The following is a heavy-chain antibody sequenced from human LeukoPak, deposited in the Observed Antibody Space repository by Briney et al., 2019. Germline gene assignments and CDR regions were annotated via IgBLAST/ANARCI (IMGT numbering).Heavy chain of an antibody. J-gene: IGHJ4*02. CDR3: AASLPSIAAAGTDFAD. CDR1: GFTFTRSA. Sequence: SVKVSFKASGFTFTRSAVQWVRQARGQRLEWIGWIVVGSGNTKYAQTFQERVTITRDMSTSTAYMELSSLRSEDTAVYYCAASLPSIAAAGTDFADCGQVTLVTVSS. D-gene: IGHD6-13*01. CDR2: IVVGSGNT. V-gene: IGHV1-58*01.